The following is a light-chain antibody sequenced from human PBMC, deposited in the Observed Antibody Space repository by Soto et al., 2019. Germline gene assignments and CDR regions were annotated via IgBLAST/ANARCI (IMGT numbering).Light chain of an antibody. Sequence: EIVLTQSPATLYLSPGERATLSCRASPSVSSYLAWYQQKPGQAPRLLIYDASNRATGIPARFSGSGSGTDFTLTISSLVPEDFAVYYCQQRSNWPPLTFGGGTKVEIK. J-gene: IGKJ4*01. V-gene: IGKV3-11*01. CDR2: DAS. CDR3: QQRSNWPPLT. CDR1: PSVSSY.